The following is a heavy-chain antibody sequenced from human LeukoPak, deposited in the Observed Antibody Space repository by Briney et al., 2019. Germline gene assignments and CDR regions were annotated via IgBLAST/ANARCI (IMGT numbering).Heavy chain of an antibody. D-gene: IGHD3-22*01. V-gene: IGHV4-61*02. CDR1: GDSISSGDYY. Sequence: SETLSLTCTVSGDSISSGDYYWSWIRQPAGKGLEWIGRTSSSGSTNYNPSLKSRVTISVDTSKNQFSLKLSSVTAADTAVYYCARDRYYYDSSGYSLFDYWGQGTLVTVSS. J-gene: IGHJ4*02. CDR3: ARDRYYYDSSGYSLFDY. CDR2: TSSSGST.